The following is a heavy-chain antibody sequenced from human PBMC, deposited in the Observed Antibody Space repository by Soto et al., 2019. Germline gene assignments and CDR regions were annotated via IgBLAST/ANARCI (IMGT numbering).Heavy chain of an antibody. Sequence: QLVESGGGLVYPGGSLRLSCVGSGFSFSDYSMNWVSQAPGKGLQWISYISSSSDEIHYADSVKGRFTVSRDNAKNALFLQMNSLRDDDTAIYYCARLPKGSLVTAWGQGTQVTVSS. V-gene: IGHV3-48*02. CDR3: ARLPKGSLVTA. CDR2: ISSSSDEI. J-gene: IGHJ4*02. CDR1: GFSFSDYS. D-gene: IGHD2-21*02.